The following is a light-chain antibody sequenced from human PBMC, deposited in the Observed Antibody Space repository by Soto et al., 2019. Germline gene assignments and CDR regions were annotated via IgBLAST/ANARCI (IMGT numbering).Light chain of an antibody. CDR3: QQYYSHST. CDR2: AAS. Sequence: DIQMTQSPSTLSASIRDRFTITCRASQNIRTWLAWYQQKPRKAPNLLIYAASSLESGVPSRFSGSGSATEFTLTISSLQPDDFATYYCQQYYSHSTFGQGTKVDIK. CDR1: QNIRTW. V-gene: IGKV1-5*03. J-gene: IGKJ1*01.